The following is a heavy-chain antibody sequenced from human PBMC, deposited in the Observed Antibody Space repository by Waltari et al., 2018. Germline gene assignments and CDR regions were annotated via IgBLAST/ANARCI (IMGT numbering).Heavy chain of an antibody. V-gene: IGHV3-21*01. CDR2: ISSSSSYI. D-gene: IGHD2-15*01. Sequence: EVQLVESGGGLVKPGGSLRLSCAASGFTFSSYSMTWVRQAPGKGLEWVSSISSSSSYIYYADSVKGRFTISRDNAKNSLYLQMNSLRAEDTAVYYCARGQGWVAYFQHWGQGTLVTVSS. J-gene: IGHJ1*01. CDR3: ARGQGWVAYFQH. CDR1: GFTFSSYS.